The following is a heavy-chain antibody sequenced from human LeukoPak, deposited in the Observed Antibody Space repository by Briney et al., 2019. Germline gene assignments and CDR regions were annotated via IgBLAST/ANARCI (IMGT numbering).Heavy chain of an antibody. CDR3: AKDGYCSGGSCYSVDAFDI. Sequence: QAGVPLRLYCAASGFTFRSYAMSWVRQARGKGLEWVSAISGSGGSTYYADSVKGRFTISRDNSKNTLYLQMNSLRAEDTAVYYCAKDGYCSGGSCYSVDAFDIWGQGTMVTVSS. CDR2: ISGSGGST. V-gene: IGHV3-23*01. D-gene: IGHD2-15*01. CDR1: GFTFRSYA. J-gene: IGHJ3*02.